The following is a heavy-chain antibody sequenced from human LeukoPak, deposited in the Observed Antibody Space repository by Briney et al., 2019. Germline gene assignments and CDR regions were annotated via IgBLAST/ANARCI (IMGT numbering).Heavy chain of an antibody. D-gene: IGHD6-13*01. CDR1: GFTFRSYA. CDR3: VKDSIAAVPDEAFDY. J-gene: IGHJ4*02. CDR2: ISSNGGST. V-gene: IGHV3-64D*06. Sequence: GGSLRLSCAASGFTFRSYAMHWVRQAPGKGLEYVSAISSNGGSTYYADSVKGRFTISRDNSKNTLYLQMSSLRAEDTAVYYCVKDSIAAVPDEAFDYWGQGTLVTVSS.